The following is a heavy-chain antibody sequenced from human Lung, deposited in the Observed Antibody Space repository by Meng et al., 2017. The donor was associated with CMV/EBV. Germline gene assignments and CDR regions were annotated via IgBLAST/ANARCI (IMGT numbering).Heavy chain of an antibody. D-gene: IGHD6-6*01. CDR3: ARQYSSSYYSDY. J-gene: IGHJ4*02. Sequence: SXGIYGGSLSGYYWSWIRQTPGKGLEWIGEIRHSGDITNYNPSLKSRVTISIDTSKKQFSLKLSAVTAADTAVYYCARQYSSSYYSDYWGQGTLVTVSS. CDR2: IRHSGDIT. V-gene: IGHV4-34*01. CDR1: GGSLSGYY.